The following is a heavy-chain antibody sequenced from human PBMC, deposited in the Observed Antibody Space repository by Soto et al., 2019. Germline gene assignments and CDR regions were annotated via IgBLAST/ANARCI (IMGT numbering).Heavy chain of an antibody. CDR3: AIGGYCSGGSCYGYFDY. V-gene: IGHV1-3*01. Sequence: ASVKVSCKASGYTFTSYAMHWVRQAPGQRLEWMGWINAGNGNTKYSQKFQGRVTITRDTSASTAYMELSSLRSEDTAVYYCAIGGYCSGGSCYGYFDYWGQGTLVTVSS. D-gene: IGHD2-15*01. J-gene: IGHJ4*02. CDR2: INAGNGNT. CDR1: GYTFTSYA.